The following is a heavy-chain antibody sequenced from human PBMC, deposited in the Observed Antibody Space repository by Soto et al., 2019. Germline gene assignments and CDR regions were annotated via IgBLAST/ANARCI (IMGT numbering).Heavy chain of an antibody. D-gene: IGHD2-2*01. CDR1: GGCISSGGYS. J-gene: IGHJ4*02. CDR3: ARVPDY. Sequence: QLQLQESGSGLVKPSQTLSLTCAVSGGCISSGGYSWSWIRQPPGKGLEWIGYMYHSGSTYYNPSLKCRVTRSIDRSKNQFSLKLSSVTAADTAMYYCARVPDYWGQGILVTVSS. CDR2: MYHSGST. V-gene: IGHV4-30-2*01.